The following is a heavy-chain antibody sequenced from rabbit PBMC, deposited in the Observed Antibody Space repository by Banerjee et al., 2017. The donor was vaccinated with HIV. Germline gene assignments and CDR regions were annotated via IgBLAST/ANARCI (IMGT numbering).Heavy chain of an antibody. CDR3: ARNYVNAFDP. CDR2: IDPIFGIT. Sequence: QSLEESGGDLVKPGASLTLTCTASGLDFSSSDWIYWVRQAPGKGLEWIGYIDPIFGITYFANWAKGRFTISKTSSTTVTLQMTSLTAADTATYFCARNYVNAFDPWGPGTLVTVS. V-gene: IGHV1S40*01. CDR1: GLDFSSSDW. J-gene: IGHJ2*01. D-gene: IGHD1-1*01.